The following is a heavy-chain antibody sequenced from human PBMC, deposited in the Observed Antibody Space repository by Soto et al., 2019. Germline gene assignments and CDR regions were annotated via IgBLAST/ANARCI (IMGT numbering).Heavy chain of an antibody. CDR3: ARDPIVVLVPAAMSAWYYYYGMDV. D-gene: IGHD2-2*01. CDR2: ISAYNGNT. Sequence: QVQLVQSGAEVKKPGASVKVSCKASGYTFTSYGISWVRQAPGQGLEWMGWISAYNGNTNYAQKLQGRVTMTTDTSTRTAYMELRSLRSDDTAVYYCARDPIVVLVPAAMSAWYYYYGMDVWGQGTTVTVSS. CDR1: GYTFTSYG. J-gene: IGHJ6*02. V-gene: IGHV1-18*01.